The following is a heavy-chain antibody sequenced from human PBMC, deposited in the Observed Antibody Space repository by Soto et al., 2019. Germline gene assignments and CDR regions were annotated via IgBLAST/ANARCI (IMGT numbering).Heavy chain of an antibody. D-gene: IGHD6-13*01. J-gene: IGHJ1*01. CDR1: VGSISSSSYY. CDR3: ASPSGIAAAGYFQH. Sequence: QLQLQESGPGLVKPSETLSLTCTVSVGSISSSSYYWGWIRQPPGKGLEWIGSIYYSGSTYYNPSLKSRVTLSVDTSKNQFSLRLSAVTAADTAVYYCASPSGIAAAGYFQHWGQGTLVTVSS. V-gene: IGHV4-39*01. CDR2: IYYSGST.